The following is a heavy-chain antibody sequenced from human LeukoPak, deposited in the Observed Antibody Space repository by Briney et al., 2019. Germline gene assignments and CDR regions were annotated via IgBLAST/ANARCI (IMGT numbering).Heavy chain of an antibody. V-gene: IGHV4-59*12. CDR3: ARGVAGITMIVRSRKFYFDY. Sequence: SSETLSLTCTVSGGSISSYYWSWIRQPPGKGLEWIGYIYYSGSTNYNPSLKSRVTISVDTSKNQFSLKLSSVTAADTAVYYCARGVAGITMIVRSRKFYFDYWGQGTLVTVSS. CDR1: GGSISSYY. CDR2: IYYSGST. D-gene: IGHD3-22*01. J-gene: IGHJ4*02.